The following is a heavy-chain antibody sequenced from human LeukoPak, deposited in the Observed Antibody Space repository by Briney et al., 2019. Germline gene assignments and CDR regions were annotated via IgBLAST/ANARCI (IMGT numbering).Heavy chain of an antibody. V-gene: IGHV1-2*02. J-gene: IGHJ4*02. CDR3: ARETGRREYYDSSGYLEH. D-gene: IGHD3-22*01. CDR1: GYTFTGYF. Sequence: GASVTVSCKASGYTFTGYFMHWVRQAPGQGPEWMGWINPRSGGTNYAQKFQGRVTMTRDTSSSTAYMELSRLGSDDTAVYYCARETGRREYYDSSGYLEHWGQGTLVTVSS. CDR2: INPRSGGT.